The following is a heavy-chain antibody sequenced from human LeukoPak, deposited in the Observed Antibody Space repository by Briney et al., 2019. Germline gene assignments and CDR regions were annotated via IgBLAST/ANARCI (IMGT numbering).Heavy chain of an antibody. J-gene: IGHJ4*02. V-gene: IGHV4-61*02. CDR1: GGSISSSSYY. CDR2: IYTSGST. D-gene: IGHD5-12*01. Sequence: SETLSHTCTVSGGSISSSSYYWSWIRQPAGKGREWIGRIYTSGSTNYNPSLKSRVTMSVDTSKNQFSLKLSSVTAADTAVYYCARDIQDIVAAPPGFDYWGQGTLVTVSS. CDR3: ARDIQDIVAAPPGFDY.